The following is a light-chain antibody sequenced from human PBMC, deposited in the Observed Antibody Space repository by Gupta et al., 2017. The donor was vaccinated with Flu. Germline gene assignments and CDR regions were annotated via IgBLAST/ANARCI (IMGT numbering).Light chain of an antibody. CDR2: EVS. V-gene: IGLV2-14*01. CDR1: SSDVGAYNY. CDR3: SSFTSSSTYV. J-gene: IGLJ1*01. Sequence: QSALTQPASESGSPGQSITIACTGASSDVGAYNYVSWYQQHPDKAPKLMIYEVSNRPAGVSDRFSGSKSGNTASLTISGLHTEDEADYYCSSFTSSSTYVFGTGTKVTVL.